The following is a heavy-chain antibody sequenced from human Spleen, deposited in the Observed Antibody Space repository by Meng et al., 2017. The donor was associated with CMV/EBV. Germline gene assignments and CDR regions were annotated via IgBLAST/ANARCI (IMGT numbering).Heavy chain of an antibody. CDR2: ISGRGTPI. CDR3: ARGSWESSSLVAFDY. D-gene: IGHD6-13*01. CDR1: GFTFSDSS. J-gene: IGHJ4*02. Sequence: SGFTFSDSSIGWFRQAPGEGLEWISFISGRGTPIYYADSVKGRFTFSRDNAKNSLYLQLSSLRAEDTAVYYCARGSWESSSLVAFDYWGQGTQVTVSS. V-gene: IGHV3-11*04.